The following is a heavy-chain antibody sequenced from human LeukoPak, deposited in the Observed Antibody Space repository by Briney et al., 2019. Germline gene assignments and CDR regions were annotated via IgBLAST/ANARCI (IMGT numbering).Heavy chain of an antibody. J-gene: IGHJ3*02. Sequence: ASVKVSCKASGYTFSSYGICWVRQAPGQGLEWMGWISAYNGNTNYAQKVQDRVTMTTDTSTTTAYMEPRSLRSDDTAVYYCAREGGGGRAFDIWGQGTMVTVSS. D-gene: IGHD3-16*01. CDR1: GYTFSSYG. V-gene: IGHV1-18*01. CDR3: AREGGGGRAFDI. CDR2: ISAYNGNT.